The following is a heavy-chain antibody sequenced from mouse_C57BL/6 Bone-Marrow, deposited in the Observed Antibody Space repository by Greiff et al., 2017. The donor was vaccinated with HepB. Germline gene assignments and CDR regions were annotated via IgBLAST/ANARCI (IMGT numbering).Heavy chain of an antibody. Sequence: VQLQQPGAELVMPGASVKLSCKASGYTFTSYWMHWVKQRPGQGLEWIGEIDPSDSYTNYNQKFKGKSTLTVDKSSSTAYMQLSSLTSEDSAVYYCASQANWDPYWYFDVWGTGTTVTVSS. CDR3: ASQANWDPYWYFDV. V-gene: IGHV1-69*01. CDR2: IDPSDSYT. D-gene: IGHD4-1*01. CDR1: GYTFTSYW. J-gene: IGHJ1*03.